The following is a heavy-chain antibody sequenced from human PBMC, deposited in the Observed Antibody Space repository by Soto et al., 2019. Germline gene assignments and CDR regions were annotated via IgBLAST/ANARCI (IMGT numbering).Heavy chain of an antibody. CDR1: GGSISSSYW. D-gene: IGHD4-17*01. CDR2: VSHMGNT. J-gene: IGHJ4*02. V-gene: IGHV4-4*02. CDR3: GKENTSLATVRASFDN. Sequence: QVQLQESGPGLVKPSGTLSLICAVSGGSISSSYWWSWVRQPPGKGLEWIGEVSHMGNTNSNPSLSRRLFISVDNSKNHFSLRMTSLTAADTAVYYCGKENTSLATVRASFDNWGQGTLVTVSS.